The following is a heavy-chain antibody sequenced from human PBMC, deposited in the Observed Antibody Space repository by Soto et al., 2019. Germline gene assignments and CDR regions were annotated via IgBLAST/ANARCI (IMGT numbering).Heavy chain of an antibody. Sequence: GGSLRLSCAASGFTFSSYSMNWVRQAPGKGLEWVSPISSSSSYIYYADSVKGRFTISRDNAKNSLYLQMNSLRAEDTAVYYCARRLPPIAAAALDYWGQGTLVTVSS. D-gene: IGHD6-13*01. J-gene: IGHJ4*02. CDR3: ARRLPPIAAAALDY. CDR2: ISSSSSYI. CDR1: GFTFSSYS. V-gene: IGHV3-21*01.